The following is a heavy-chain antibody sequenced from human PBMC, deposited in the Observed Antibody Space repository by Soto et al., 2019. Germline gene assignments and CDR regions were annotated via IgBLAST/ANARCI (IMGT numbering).Heavy chain of an antibody. D-gene: IGHD2-21*01. CDR2: ISSDGSTI. V-gene: IGHV3-11*01. J-gene: IGHJ6*02. CDR1: EFTLSDYY. Sequence: QVLLVESGGGLVKPGGSLRLSCAASEFTLSDYYMNWIRQAPGKGLEWVSYISSDGSTIYYADSVKGRFTISRDNAKNSLYLQMNSLRAEDTAVYYCARTHRDPFYYSYGLDVWGQGTTVTVSS. CDR3: ARTHRDPFYYSYGLDV.